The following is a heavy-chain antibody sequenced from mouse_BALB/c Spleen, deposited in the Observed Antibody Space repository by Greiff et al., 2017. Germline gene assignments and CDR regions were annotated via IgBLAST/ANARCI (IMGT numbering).Heavy chain of an antibody. Sequence: VQLQQSGPSLVKPSQTLYLTCSVTGDSITSGYWNWVRKFPGNKLAYMGYISYSGSTYYNPSLKSGISITRDTSKNQYYLQLNSVTTEDTATYYCARLITTGYFDYWGQGTTLTVSS. CDR1: GDSITSGY. V-gene: IGHV3-8*02. J-gene: IGHJ2*01. CDR2: ISYSGST. D-gene: IGHD2-4*01. CDR3: ARLITTGYFDY.